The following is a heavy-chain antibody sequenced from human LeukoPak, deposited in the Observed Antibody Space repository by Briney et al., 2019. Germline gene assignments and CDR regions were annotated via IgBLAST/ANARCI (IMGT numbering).Heavy chain of an antibody. J-gene: IGHJ4*01. V-gene: IGHV3-23*01. CDR1: GFTFSSYA. CDR3: VRVFLISLSNFHYFDF. CDR2: ISGSGTNT. Sequence: GGSLRLSCAASGFTFSSYAMSWVRQAPGKGLEWVSAISGSGTNTYYADSVKGRFTISRDNAKNSLFLQMNSLSAEDTAVYYCVRVFLISLSNFHYFDFWGQGTMVTVSS. D-gene: IGHD2/OR15-2a*01.